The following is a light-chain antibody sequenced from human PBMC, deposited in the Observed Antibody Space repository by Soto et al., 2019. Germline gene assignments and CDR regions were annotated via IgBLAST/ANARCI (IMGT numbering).Light chain of an antibody. V-gene: IGKV3-11*01. CDR2: DAS. J-gene: IGKJ5*01. CDR1: QSVGSL. Sequence: EIVLTQSPATLSLSPGEGATLSCRASQSVGSLLAWHQQKPGQAPRLVNYDASNRAPGIPARFSGSGSGTDFPLPISSLEPEDFAVYYCQQRSNWPITFGQGTRLEIK. CDR3: QQRSNWPIT.